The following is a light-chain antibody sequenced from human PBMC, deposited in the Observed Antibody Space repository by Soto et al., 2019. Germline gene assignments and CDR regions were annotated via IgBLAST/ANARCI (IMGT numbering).Light chain of an antibody. Sequence: DIVMTQSPLSLPVTPGEPASISCRSIHVLLHSNGYNYLDWYLQKPGQSPQLLIYLGSNRASGVPDRFSGSGSGTDFTLKISRVEAEDVGVYYCMQALQTPPTFGQGTKVDIK. V-gene: IGKV2-28*01. J-gene: IGKJ1*01. CDR2: LGS. CDR3: MQALQTPPT. CDR1: HVLLHSNGYNY.